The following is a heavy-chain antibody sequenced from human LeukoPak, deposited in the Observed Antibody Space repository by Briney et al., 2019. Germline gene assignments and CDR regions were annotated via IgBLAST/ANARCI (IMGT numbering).Heavy chain of an antibody. D-gene: IGHD5-12*01. Sequence: GASVKVSCKASGDTFTGYYMHWVRQAPGQGLEWMGCINPNSGVTNYAQKFQGRVTMTRDTSIRTAYMGLSRLRSDDTAVYYCARVLDSGYPVWDCWGQGTLVTVSS. CDR2: INPNSGVT. CDR1: GDTFTGYY. V-gene: IGHV1-2*02. J-gene: IGHJ4*02. CDR3: ARVLDSGYPVWDC.